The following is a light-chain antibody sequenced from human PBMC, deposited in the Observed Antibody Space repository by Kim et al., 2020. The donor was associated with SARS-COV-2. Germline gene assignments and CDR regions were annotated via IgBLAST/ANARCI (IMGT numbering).Light chain of an antibody. CDR3: NSRDSNDNVV. CDR1: SLRSYY. Sequence: SSELTQDPAVSVALGQTVRITCQGDSLRSYYATWYQQKPGQAPIVVIYGKNNRPSGIPDRFSGSSSGNTASLTITGTQAGDEADYYCNSRDSNDNVVFG. V-gene: IGLV3-19*01. CDR2: GKN. J-gene: IGLJ2*01.